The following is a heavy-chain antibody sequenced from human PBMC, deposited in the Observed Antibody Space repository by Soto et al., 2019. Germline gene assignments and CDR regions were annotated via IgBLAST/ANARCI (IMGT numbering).Heavy chain of an antibody. V-gene: IGHV3-21*01. J-gene: IGHJ4*01. CDR3: AREDGLAGETSAFDY. CDR1: GFMFSTYV. CDR2: INGRSNYK. D-gene: IGHD3-16*01. Sequence: GVSLRLSCATSGFMFSTYVMNWVRQAPGKGLEWVSSINGRSNYKYYANSVRGRFTISRDNANNSLFLQMSSLTAEDTAVYYCAREDGLAGETSAFDYWGHAKLVTVS.